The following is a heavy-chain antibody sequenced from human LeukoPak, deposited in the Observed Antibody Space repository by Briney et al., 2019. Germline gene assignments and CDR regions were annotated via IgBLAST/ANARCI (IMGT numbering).Heavy chain of an antibody. D-gene: IGHD6-6*01. J-gene: IGHJ6*02. CDR2: INPSGGST. CDR1: GYIFTSYY. CDR3: ARDLLYSSSSGGYYYYGMDV. V-gene: IGHV1-46*01. Sequence: ASVKVSCKASGYIFTSYYMHWVRQAPGRWLEWMGIINPSGGSTSYAQKFQGRVTMTRDTSTSTVYMELSSLRSEDTAVYYCARDLLYSSSSGGYYYYGMDVWGQGTTVTVSS.